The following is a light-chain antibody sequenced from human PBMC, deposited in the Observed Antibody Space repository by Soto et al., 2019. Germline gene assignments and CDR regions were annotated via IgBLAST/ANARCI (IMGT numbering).Light chain of an antibody. J-gene: IGKJ1*01. CDR3: QQYAGSPRT. Sequence: EIVLTQSPGTLSLSPGERATLSCTASQSVSSGYVAWYQQKPGQAPRLLIYGASFRASGISDRFSGSGSGTGFTLTISRLEPEDVAVYYCQQYAGSPRTFSQGTKVDIK. CDR2: GAS. CDR1: QSVSSGY. V-gene: IGKV3-20*01.